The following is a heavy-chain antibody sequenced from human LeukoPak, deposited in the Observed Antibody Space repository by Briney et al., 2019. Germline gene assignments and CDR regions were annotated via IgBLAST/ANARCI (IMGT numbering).Heavy chain of an antibody. CDR1: GGSISSGGYY. CDR3: ARHNAPRRVGFDF. Sequence: SETLSLTCTVSGGSISSGGYYWNWIRHHPGKGLEWIGYIYNSGSTYYNPSLKSRSTISLDTSKNQISLKLSSVTAADTALYWCARHNAPRRVGFDFWGQGILVTVSS. V-gene: IGHV4-31*03. CDR2: IYNSGST. D-gene: IGHD2-2*01. J-gene: IGHJ4*02.